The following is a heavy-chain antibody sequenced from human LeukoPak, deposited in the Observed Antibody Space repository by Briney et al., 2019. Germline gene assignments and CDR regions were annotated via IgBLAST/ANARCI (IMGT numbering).Heavy chain of an antibody. J-gene: IGHJ4*02. Sequence: GGSLRLSCAASGFTISTYWMKWVRQAPGKGLEWVASIKEDGSDKYYVDSVKGRFSISRDNAKNSLYLQMNSLRTEDTAVYYCAKGGHYNFDYWGQGTLVTVSS. CDR1: GFTISTYW. V-gene: IGHV3-7*01. CDR2: IKEDGSDK. D-gene: IGHD4-11*01. CDR3: AKGGHYNFDY.